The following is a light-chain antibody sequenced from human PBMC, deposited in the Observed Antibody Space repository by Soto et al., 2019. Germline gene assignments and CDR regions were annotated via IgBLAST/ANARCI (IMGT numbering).Light chain of an antibody. Sequence: QSALTQPAFVSGSPGQSITISCTGTSTDVGGYNFVSWYQQHPGKVPKLMIYDVTNRPSGVSNRFSGSKSGNTASLTISGLPAEDEADYYCSSYTSSSTLVFGTGTKLTVL. CDR1: STDVGGYNF. CDR2: DVT. CDR3: SSYTSSSTLV. V-gene: IGLV2-14*01. J-gene: IGLJ1*01.